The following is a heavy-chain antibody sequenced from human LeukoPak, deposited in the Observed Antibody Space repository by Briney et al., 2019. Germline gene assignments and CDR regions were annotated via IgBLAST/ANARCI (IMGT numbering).Heavy chain of an antibody. J-gene: IGHJ6*02. Sequence: PGGSLRLSCAASGFTFSSYAMSWVRQAPGKGLEWVSAISGSGGSTYYADSVKGRLTISRDNSKNTLYLQMNSLRAEDTAVYYCAKPLGYCSSTSCYDAYYYYGMDVWGQGTTVTVSS. CDR1: GFTFSSYA. CDR2: ISGSGGST. D-gene: IGHD2-2*01. V-gene: IGHV3-23*01. CDR3: AKPLGYCSSTSCYDAYYYYGMDV.